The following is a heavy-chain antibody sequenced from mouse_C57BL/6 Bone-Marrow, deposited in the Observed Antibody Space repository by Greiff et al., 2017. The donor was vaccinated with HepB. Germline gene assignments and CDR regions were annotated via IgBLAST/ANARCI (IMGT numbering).Heavy chain of an antibody. CDR1: GYTFTDYY. CDR3: ARFPYGYDERDY. J-gene: IGHJ4*01. D-gene: IGHD2-2*01. V-gene: IGHV1-26*01. CDR2: INPNNGGT. Sequence: VQLQQSGPELVKPGASVKISCKASGYTFTDYYMNWVKQSHGKSLEWIGDINPNNGGTSYNQKFKGKATLTVDKSSSTAYMELRSLTSEDSAVYYCARFPYGYDERDYWGQGTSVTVSS.